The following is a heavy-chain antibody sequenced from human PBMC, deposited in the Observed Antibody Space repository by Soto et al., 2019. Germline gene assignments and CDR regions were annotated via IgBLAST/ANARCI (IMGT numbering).Heavy chain of an antibody. CDR3: ARDLNDYGELGLDS. V-gene: IGHV3-33*01. Sequence: QVQLVESGGGVVQPGMSLRLSCATSGFTFSRYGMHWVRQAPGKGLEWVTLIWYDGSYKNYADSVKGRFTISRDNSKNTLYLQMNSLRAEDTAVYYCARDLNDYGELGLDSWGQGTLVTVSS. J-gene: IGHJ5*01. D-gene: IGHD4-17*01. CDR2: IWYDGSYK. CDR1: GFTFSRYG.